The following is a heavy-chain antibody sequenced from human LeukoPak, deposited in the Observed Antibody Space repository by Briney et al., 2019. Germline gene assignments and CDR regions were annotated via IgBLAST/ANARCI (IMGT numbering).Heavy chain of an antibody. Sequence: GGSLRLSCAASEFTLSSYAMSWISQTPANGLEWVAAMSGSGGSTYYADSVKGRFTISRDNSKNTLYLQMNSLRAEDTAVYYCAKEDTIFGVVPAYWGQGTLVTVSS. CDR3: AKEDTIFGVVPAY. CDR2: MSGSGGST. D-gene: IGHD3-3*01. J-gene: IGHJ4*02. CDR1: EFTLSSYA. V-gene: IGHV3-23*01.